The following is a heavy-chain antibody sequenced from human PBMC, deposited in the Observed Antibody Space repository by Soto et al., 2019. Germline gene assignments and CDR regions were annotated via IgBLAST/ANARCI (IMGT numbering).Heavy chain of an antibody. D-gene: IGHD2-2*01. CDR3: ARESVPAARFHYGMDV. J-gene: IGHJ6*02. V-gene: IGHV3-30-3*01. Sequence: GGSLRLSCAASGFTFSSYAMHWVRQAPGKGLEWVAVISYDGSNKYYADSVKGRFTISRDNSKNTLYLQMNSLRAEDTAVYYCARESVPAARFHYGMDVWGQGTTVTVSS. CDR1: GFTFSSYA. CDR2: ISYDGSNK.